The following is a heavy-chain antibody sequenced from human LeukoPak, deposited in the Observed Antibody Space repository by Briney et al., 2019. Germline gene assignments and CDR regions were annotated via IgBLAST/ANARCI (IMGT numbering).Heavy chain of an antibody. Sequence: GESLKISCKTSGYSFSNYWIGWVRQMPGKGLDYMVIIYPGDSDTRYSPSFQGQITISADKSISTAYLQWSSLKASDTAMYYCARHTIYSPGGQNWFDPWGQGTLVTVSS. J-gene: IGHJ5*02. CDR3: ARHTIYSPGGQNWFDP. V-gene: IGHV5-51*01. D-gene: IGHD3-16*01. CDR1: GYSFSNYW. CDR2: IYPGDSDT.